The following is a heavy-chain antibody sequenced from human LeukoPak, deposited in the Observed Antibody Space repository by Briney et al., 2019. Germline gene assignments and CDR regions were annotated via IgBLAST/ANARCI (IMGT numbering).Heavy chain of an antibody. V-gene: IGHV1-69*04. CDR2: IIPIFGIA. CDR3: ARDPNIVVVPAATDYYYGMDV. D-gene: IGHD2-2*01. J-gene: IGHJ6*02. CDR1: GGTFSSYA. Sequence: SVKVSCKASGGTFSSYAISWVRQAPGQGLEWMGRIIPIFGIANYAQKFQGRVTITADKSTSTAYMELSSLRSEDTAVYYCARDPNIVVVPAATDYYYGMDVWGQGTTVTGSS.